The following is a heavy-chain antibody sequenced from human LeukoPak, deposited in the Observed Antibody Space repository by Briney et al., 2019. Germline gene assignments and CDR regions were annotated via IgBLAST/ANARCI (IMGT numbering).Heavy chain of an antibody. Sequence: GTPVKVSCKASGISFMSSAVQWVRQARGQRLEWIGWIVVGSGVTNYAQKFLERVTITRDMSTTTVFMELSSLRSEDTALYYCAAEKRLYCSGGACYPDAFDFWGQGTMVTVSS. CDR2: IVVGSGVT. D-gene: IGHD2-15*01. CDR1: GISFMSSA. V-gene: IGHV1-58*01. CDR3: AAEKRLYCSGGACYPDAFDF. J-gene: IGHJ3*01.